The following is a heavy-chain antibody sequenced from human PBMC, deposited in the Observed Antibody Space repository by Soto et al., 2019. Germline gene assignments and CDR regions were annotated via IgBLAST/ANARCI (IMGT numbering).Heavy chain of an antibody. CDR3: AIGEYSSSLGWYYYYGMDV. V-gene: IGHV1-18*01. D-gene: IGHD6-6*01. CDR2: ISAYNGNT. CDR1: GYTFTSYG. Sequence: GASVKVSCKASGYTFTSYGISWVRQAPGQGLEWMGWISAYNGNTNYAQKLQGRVTMTRDTSTSTAYMELSSLRSEDTAVYYCAIGEYSSSLGWYYYYGMDVWGQGTTVTVSS. J-gene: IGHJ6*02.